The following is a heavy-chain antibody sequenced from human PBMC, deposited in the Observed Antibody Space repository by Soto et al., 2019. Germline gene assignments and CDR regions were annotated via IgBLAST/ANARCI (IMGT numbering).Heavy chain of an antibody. D-gene: IGHD3-3*01. CDR1: GVTFSSYA. V-gene: IGHV3-23*01. J-gene: IGHJ4*02. Sequence: WGCLRLSFAASGVTFSSYAMSWVRTAPGKGLEWVSTISGNGGSTHYADSVKGRFTISRDNSMNTLYLQMNSLRAEDTAIYYCAKGKANTVFGVNTLFDYWGQGTLVTVSS. CDR3: AKGKANTVFGVNTLFDY. CDR2: ISGNGGST.